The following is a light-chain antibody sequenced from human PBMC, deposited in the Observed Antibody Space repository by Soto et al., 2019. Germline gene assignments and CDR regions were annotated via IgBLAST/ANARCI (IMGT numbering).Light chain of an antibody. CDR3: LSKTSSISYV. CDR2: EVS. V-gene: IGLV2-14*01. J-gene: IGLJ1*01. Sequence: QSVLTQPASVSGSPGQSIAISCTGTTSDVGGYNYVSWYQQHPGKVPKLLIHEVSNRPSGVSNRFSGSKSGNTASLTISGLQADDEADYYCLSKTSSISYVFGTGTKVTVL. CDR1: TSDVGGYNY.